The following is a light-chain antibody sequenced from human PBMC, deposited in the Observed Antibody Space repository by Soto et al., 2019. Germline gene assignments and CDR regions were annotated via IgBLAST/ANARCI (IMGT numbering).Light chain of an antibody. Sequence: EIVLTQSPATLSLSPGERATLSCRASQSIGSFLAWYQQKPGQAPRLLIYDKSNRATGIPARFSGSGSETDFTITISSLEPEDSAVYYCQQRSDWPTFGQGTKVEIK. CDR1: QSIGSF. J-gene: IGKJ2*01. V-gene: IGKV3-11*01. CDR3: QQRSDWPT. CDR2: DKS.